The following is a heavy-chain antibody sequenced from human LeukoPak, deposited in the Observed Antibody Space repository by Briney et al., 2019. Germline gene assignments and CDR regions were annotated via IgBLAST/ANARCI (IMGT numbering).Heavy chain of an antibody. Sequence: SVKVSCRASGGTFSSYAISWVRQAPGQGLEWMGRIIPILGIANYAQKFQGRVTITADESTSTAYMKLSSLRSEDTAVYYCARVGYCSSTSCLSFDYWGQGTLVTVSS. CDR3: ARVGYCSSTSCLSFDY. V-gene: IGHV1-69*04. J-gene: IGHJ4*02. CDR1: GGTFSSYA. D-gene: IGHD2-2*01. CDR2: IIPILGIA.